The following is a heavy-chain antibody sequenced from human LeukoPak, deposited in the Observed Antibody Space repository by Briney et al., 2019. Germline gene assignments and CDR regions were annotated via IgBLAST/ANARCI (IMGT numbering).Heavy chain of an antibody. V-gene: IGHV3-30*18. D-gene: IGHD1-26*01. CDR3: AKMASGSYYFDY. Sequence: GRSLRLSCAASGFTFSSYGMHWVRQAPGKGLEWVAVISYDGSNKYYADSVKGRFTISRDNSKNTLYLQMNGLRAEDTAVYYCAKMASGSYYFDYWGQGTLVTVSS. CDR2: ISYDGSNK. J-gene: IGHJ4*02. CDR1: GFTFSSYG.